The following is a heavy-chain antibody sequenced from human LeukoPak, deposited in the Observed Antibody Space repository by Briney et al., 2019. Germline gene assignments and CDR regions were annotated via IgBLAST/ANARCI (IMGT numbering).Heavy chain of an antibody. V-gene: IGHV4-59*11. CDR1: GGSIRSHY. CDR2: IYYSGST. D-gene: IGHD1-26*01. Sequence: PSETLSLTCSVSGGSIRSHYWSWIRQPPGKGLEWLGHIYYSGSTYYNPSLKSRITISVDTSKNQFSLRLSSVTAADTAVYYCARERWEGGSYVMGFDYWGQGALVTVSS. J-gene: IGHJ4*02. CDR3: ARERWEGGSYVMGFDY.